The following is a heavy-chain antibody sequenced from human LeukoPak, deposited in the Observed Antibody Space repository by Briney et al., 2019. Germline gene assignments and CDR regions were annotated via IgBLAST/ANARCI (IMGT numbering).Heavy chain of an antibody. V-gene: IGHV3-21*01. CDR1: GFTFSSYS. CDR2: ISSSSSYV. J-gene: IGHJ6*03. D-gene: IGHD6-19*01. CDR3: AKDSGWYYMDV. Sequence: GGSLRLSCAASGFTFSSYSMNWVRQAPGKGLEWVSSISSSSSYVYYADSVKGRFTISRDNAKNSLYLQMNSLRAEDTAVYYCAKDSGWYYMDVWGKGTTVTVSS.